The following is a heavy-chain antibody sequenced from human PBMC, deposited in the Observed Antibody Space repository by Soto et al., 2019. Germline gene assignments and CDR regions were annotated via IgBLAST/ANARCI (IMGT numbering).Heavy chain of an antibody. J-gene: IGHJ4*02. CDR2: ISSSSYT. CDR3: AKALGELSPESYDH. D-gene: IGHD3-16*02. CDR1: GLNFSDYY. V-gene: IGHV3-11*06. Sequence: GVSLRHSYTASGLNFSDYYMSWIRQAPGKGLEWVSYISSSSYTNYADSVKGRFTISRDNAKNSLYLQMNSLRAEDTAVYYCAKALGELSPESYDHWGQGVLVTVSS.